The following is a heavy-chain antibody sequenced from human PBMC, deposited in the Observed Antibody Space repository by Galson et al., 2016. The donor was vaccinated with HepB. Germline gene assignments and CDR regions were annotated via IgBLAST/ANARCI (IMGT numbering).Heavy chain of an antibody. D-gene: IGHD3-10*01. CDR3: ARPGPMTRGPRTLSLDY. V-gene: IGHV5-51*01. Sequence: QSGAEVKKPGESLTISCRGSGYTFTSYGIAWVRQMPGKGLEWVGIIYPGDSVTIYSPSFQGQVTISDDKSSTTAYLQWSSLKAADTATYYRARPGPMTRGPRTLSLDYWGQGTLVTVSS. CDR1: GYTFTSYG. CDR2: IYPGDSVT. J-gene: IGHJ4*02.